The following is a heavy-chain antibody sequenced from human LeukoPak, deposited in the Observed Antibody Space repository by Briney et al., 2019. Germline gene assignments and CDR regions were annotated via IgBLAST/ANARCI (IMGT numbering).Heavy chain of an antibody. CDR3: ARGWGDIVVVPAAIGDY. V-gene: IGHV3-30-3*01. Sequence: PGRSLRLSCAASGFTFSSYAMHWVRQAPGKGLEWVAVISYDGSNKYYADSVKGRFTISRDNSKNTLYLQMNSLRAEDTAVYYCARGWGDIVVVPAAIGDYWGQGTLVTVSS. J-gene: IGHJ4*02. CDR2: ISYDGSNK. D-gene: IGHD2-2*01. CDR1: GFTFSSYA.